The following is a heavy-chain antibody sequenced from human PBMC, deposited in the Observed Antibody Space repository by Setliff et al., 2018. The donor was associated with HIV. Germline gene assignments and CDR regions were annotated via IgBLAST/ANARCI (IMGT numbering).Heavy chain of an antibody. Sequence: SVKVSCKTSGGTFSSYGISWVRQAPGQGLEWMGGIIPMFGTGFYAQKFQGRVTITTDESTSTAYMELSSLRSEDTAVYYCALPYCGGGNCWSSASLPPAGWFDPWGQGTLVT. CDR3: ALPYCGGGNCWSSASLPPAGWFDP. CDR1: GGTFSSYG. J-gene: IGHJ5*02. V-gene: IGHV1-69*05. D-gene: IGHD2-15*01. CDR2: IIPMFGTG.